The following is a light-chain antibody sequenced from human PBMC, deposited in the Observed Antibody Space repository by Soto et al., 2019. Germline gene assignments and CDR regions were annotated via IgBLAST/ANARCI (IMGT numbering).Light chain of an antibody. CDR3: SSYASSNNFVV. CDR1: SSDVGAYDY. V-gene: IGLV2-8*01. CDR2: EVT. Sequence: QSALSQPPSASGSPGQSVTISCTGTSSDVGAYDYVSWYQQYPGKAPKLMIYEVTKRPSGVPDRFSGSKSGNTASLTVSGLQAEDEADYYCSSYASSNNFVVFGGGTKLTVL. J-gene: IGLJ3*02.